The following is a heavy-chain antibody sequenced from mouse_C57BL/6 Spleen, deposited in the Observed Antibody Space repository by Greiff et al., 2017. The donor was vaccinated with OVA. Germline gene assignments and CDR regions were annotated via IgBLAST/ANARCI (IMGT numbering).Heavy chain of an antibody. CDR2: IDPNSGGT. V-gene: IGHV1-72*01. J-gene: IGHJ4*01. CDR1: GYTFTSYW. Sequence: QVQLQQSGAELVKPGASVKLSCKASGYTFTSYWMHWVKQRPGRGLEWIGRIDPNSGGTKYNEKFKSKATLTVDKPSSTAYMQLSSLTSEDSAVYSCASSRDYYYGSREAIAYWGQGTSVTVSS. D-gene: IGHD1-1*01. CDR3: ASSRDYYYGSREAIAY.